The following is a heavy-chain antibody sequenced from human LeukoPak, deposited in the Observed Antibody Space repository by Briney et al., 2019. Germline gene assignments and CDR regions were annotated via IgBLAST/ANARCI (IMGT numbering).Heavy chain of an antibody. CDR3: QTYKSGHLGGGSFDY. V-gene: IGHV1-69*01. CDR1: GFTFSSYA. J-gene: IGHJ4*02. D-gene: IGHD1-14*01. Sequence: PGGSLRLSCAASGFTFSSYAISWVRQAPGQGLEWMGGIIPIFGTANYAQKFQGRVTITADESTSTAYMELSSLRSEDTAVYYCQTYKSGHLGGGSFDYWGQGTLVTVSS. CDR2: IIPIFGTA.